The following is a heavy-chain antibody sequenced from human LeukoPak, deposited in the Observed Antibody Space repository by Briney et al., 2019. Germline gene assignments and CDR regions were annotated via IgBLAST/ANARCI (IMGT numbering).Heavy chain of an antibody. D-gene: IGHD6-25*01. CDR3: APRRYFDY. Sequence: PGGSLRLSCAASGFTFSSYEMNWVRQAPGKGLEWVSYISSSGSTIYYADSVKGRFIISRDNAKNSLYLQMSGLRTEDTAVYYCAPRRYFDYWGQGTLVTVSS. CDR2: ISSSGSTI. J-gene: IGHJ4*02. CDR1: GFTFSSYE. V-gene: IGHV3-48*03.